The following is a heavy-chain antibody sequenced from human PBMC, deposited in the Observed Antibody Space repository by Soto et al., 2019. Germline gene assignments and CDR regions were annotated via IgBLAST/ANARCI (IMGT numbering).Heavy chain of an antibody. Sequence: GGSLRLSCAASGFTFSNAWMSWVRQAPGKGLEWVSAISGSGGSTYYADSVKGRFTISRDNSKNTLYLQMNSLRAEDTAVYYCARSWGNGYSSSWSYMDVWGKGTTVTVSS. V-gene: IGHV3-23*01. CDR3: ARSWGNGYSSSWSYMDV. CDR1: GFTFSNAW. CDR2: ISGSGGST. D-gene: IGHD6-13*01. J-gene: IGHJ6*03.